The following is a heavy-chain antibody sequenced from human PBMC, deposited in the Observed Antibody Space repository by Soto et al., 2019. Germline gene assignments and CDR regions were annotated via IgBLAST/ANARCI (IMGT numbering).Heavy chain of an antibody. J-gene: IGHJ4*02. CDR2: IYYSGST. Sequence: SETLCLTCTVSGGTISSYYWSWIRQAPGKGLEWIGYIYYSGSTNYNPSLKSRVTISVDTSKNQFSLKLSSVTAADTAVYYCARGEAAGISFWYYFDYWGQGTLVTVSS. V-gene: IGHV4-59*01. CDR1: GGTISSYY. CDR3: ARGEAAGISFWYYFDY. D-gene: IGHD6-13*01.